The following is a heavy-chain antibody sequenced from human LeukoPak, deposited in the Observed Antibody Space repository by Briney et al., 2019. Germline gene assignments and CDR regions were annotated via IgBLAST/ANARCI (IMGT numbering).Heavy chain of an antibody. V-gene: IGHV4-38-2*01. J-gene: IGHJ4*02. CDR2: IYYSYSVPA. Sequence: PSETLSLTCAVSGYSISSGYYWVWIRQPPGKGLEWIGSIYYSYSVPAEYNPSLKSRVTMSVDTAKNHFSLNLRSATAADTAIYYCARGVGKWGQGILVTVSS. CDR3: ARGVGK. CDR1: GYSISSGYY.